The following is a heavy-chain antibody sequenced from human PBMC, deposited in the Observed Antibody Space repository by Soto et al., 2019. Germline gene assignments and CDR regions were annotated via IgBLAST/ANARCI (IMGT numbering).Heavy chain of an antibody. CDR1: GFTFSSYW. CDR3: AREARYCSGGSCRRNWARKDYYYYGMDV. D-gene: IGHD2-15*01. V-gene: IGHV3-7*03. J-gene: IGHJ6*02. CDR2: IKQDGSEK. Sequence: GGSLRLSCAASGFTFSSYWMSWVRQAPGKGLEWVANIKQDGSEKYYVDSVKGRFTISRDNAKNSLYLQMNSLRAEDTAVYYCAREARYCSGGSCRRNWARKDYYYYGMDVWGQGTTVTVSS.